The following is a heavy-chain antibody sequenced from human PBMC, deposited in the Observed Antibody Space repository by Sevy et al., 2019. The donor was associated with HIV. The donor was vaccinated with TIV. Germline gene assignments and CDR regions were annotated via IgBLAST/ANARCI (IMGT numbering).Heavy chain of an antibody. D-gene: IGHD3-22*01. J-gene: IGHJ3*02. Sequence: GGSLRLSCAVSGFTFSNYTMNWVRQAPGKGLEWVSTIYGSGGITYYADSVRGRFTISRDNSKNTLYLPMNSLRAEDTAVYYCAGGRYDSSGSFDAFDIWGQGTRVTVSS. CDR3: AGGRYDSSGSFDAFDI. CDR2: IYGSGGIT. V-gene: IGHV3-23*01. CDR1: GFTFSNYT.